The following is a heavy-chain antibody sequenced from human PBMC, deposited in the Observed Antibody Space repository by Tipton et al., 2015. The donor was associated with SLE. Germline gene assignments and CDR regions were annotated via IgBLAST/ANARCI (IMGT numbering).Heavy chain of an antibody. CDR1: GGSISSYF. V-gene: IGHV4-59*08. Sequence: TLSLTCTVSGGSISSYFWSWIRQPPGKGLEWIGYIYYSGSTNYSPSLKSRLTISRDTSGNHFSLNLNSVTAADTAVYYCARAEFSSNWYMYWHFDLWGRGTLVTVSS. CDR3: ARAEFSSNWYMYWHFDL. J-gene: IGHJ2*01. D-gene: IGHD6-13*01. CDR2: IYYSGST.